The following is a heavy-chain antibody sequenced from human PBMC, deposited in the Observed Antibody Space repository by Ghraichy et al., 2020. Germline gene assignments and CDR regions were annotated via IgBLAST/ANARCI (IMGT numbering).Heavy chain of an antibody. V-gene: IGHV5-51*01. Sequence: GESLNISCKGSGYSFTSYWIGWVRQMPGKGLEWMGIIYTGDSDTRYSPSFQGQVTISADKSISTAYLQWSSLKASDTAMYYCARREKSWFGIGSRNGFDVWGQGTMVTVSS. CDR2: IYTGDSDT. J-gene: IGHJ3*01. CDR3: ARREKSWFGIGSRNGFDV. D-gene: IGHD3-10*01. CDR1: GYSFTSYW.